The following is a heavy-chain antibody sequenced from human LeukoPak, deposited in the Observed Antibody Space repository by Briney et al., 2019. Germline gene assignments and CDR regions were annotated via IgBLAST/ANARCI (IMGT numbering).Heavy chain of an antibody. V-gene: IGHV3-33*06. J-gene: IGHJ4*02. D-gene: IGHD2-15*01. CDR1: ESPLVAFG. CDR2: IGFDGSHQ. CDR3: AKDKDTPATAQPQRGYFES. Sequence: GGSLRLSCAASESPLVAFGRNWVRRAPGKGLDGWAVIGFDGSHQYYADSVKGRFTISRDNSKNTLDLQMNSLRVEDTAVYFCAKDKDTPATAQPQRGYFESWGQGTLVTVSS.